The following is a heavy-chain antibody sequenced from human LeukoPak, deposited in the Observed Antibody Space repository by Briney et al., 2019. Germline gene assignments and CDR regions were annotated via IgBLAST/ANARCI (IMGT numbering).Heavy chain of an antibody. Sequence: KPGGSLRLSCAASGFTFSSYSMNWVRQAPGKGLEWVSSITSSSSYIYYADSVKGRFTISRDNAKNSLYLQMNSLRAEDTAVYYCARGGQWLVSHFDYWGQGTLVTVSS. CDR2: ITSSSSYI. J-gene: IGHJ4*02. CDR3: ARGGQWLVSHFDY. V-gene: IGHV3-21*01. CDR1: GFTFSSYS. D-gene: IGHD6-19*01.